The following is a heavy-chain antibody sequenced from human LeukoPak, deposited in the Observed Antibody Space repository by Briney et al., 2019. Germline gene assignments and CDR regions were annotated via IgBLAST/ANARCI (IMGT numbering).Heavy chain of an antibody. CDR1: GFTFSSYA. CDR3: ARDLEYSSSGQIDY. J-gene: IGHJ4*02. Sequence: PGGSLRLSCAASGFTFSSYAMHWVRQASGKGLEYVSAISSNGGSTYYANSVKGRFTISRDNSKNTLYLQMGSLRAEDMAVYYCARDLEYSSSGQIDYWGQGTLVTVSS. CDR2: ISSNGGST. D-gene: IGHD6-6*01. V-gene: IGHV3-64*01.